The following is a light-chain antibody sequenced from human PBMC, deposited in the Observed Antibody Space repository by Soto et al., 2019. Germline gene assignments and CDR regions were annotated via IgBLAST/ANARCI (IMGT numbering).Light chain of an antibody. CDR1: SSDVGGYDY. V-gene: IGLV2-14*03. Sequence: QSVLTQPASVSGSPGQSITISCTGSSSDVGGYDYVCWYQQYPGKAPKLIIYAVTDRPSGVSNRFSGSKSGNTASPIISGLQAEDEADYYCSSYTTSSTVVFGGGTKLTVL. CDR2: AVT. CDR3: SSYTTSSTVV. J-gene: IGLJ2*01.